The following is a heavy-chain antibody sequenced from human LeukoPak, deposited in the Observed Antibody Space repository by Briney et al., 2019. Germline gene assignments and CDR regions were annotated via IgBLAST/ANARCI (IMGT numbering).Heavy chain of an antibody. D-gene: IGHD6-13*01. J-gene: IGHJ4*02. Sequence: GASVKVSCKASGYTSTGYYMHWVRQAPGQGLEWMGWINPNSGGTNYAQKFQGRVTMTRDTSISTAYMELSRLRSDDTAVYYCARARYSSSWYDYWGQGTLVTVSS. CDR3: ARARYSSSWYDY. V-gene: IGHV1-2*02. CDR1: GYTSTGYY. CDR2: INPNSGGT.